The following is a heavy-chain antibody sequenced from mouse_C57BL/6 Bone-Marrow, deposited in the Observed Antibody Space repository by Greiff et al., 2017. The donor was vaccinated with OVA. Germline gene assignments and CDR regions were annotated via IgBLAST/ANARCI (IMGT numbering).Heavy chain of an antibody. Sequence: VQLQQSGPELVKPGASVKISCKASGYSFTDYNMNLVKQSNGKSLEWIGVINPNYGTTSYNQKFKGKATLTVDQSSSTAYMQLNSLTSEDSAVYDCAFYYGSSYRYFDVWGTGTTVTVSS. CDR3: AFYYGSSYRYFDV. D-gene: IGHD1-1*01. CDR1: GYSFTDYN. V-gene: IGHV1-39*01. J-gene: IGHJ1*03. CDR2: INPNYGTT.